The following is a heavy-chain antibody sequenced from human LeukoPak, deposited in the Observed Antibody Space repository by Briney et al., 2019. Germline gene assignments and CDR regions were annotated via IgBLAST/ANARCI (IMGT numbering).Heavy chain of an antibody. CDR2: ISSSSSYI. CDR3: ATYSSRNAREFQS. D-gene: IGHD2-2*01. Sequence: GGSLRLSCAASGFTFSSYSMNWVRQAPGKGLEWVSSISSSSSYIYYADSVKGRFTISRDNAKNSLYLQMNSLRAEDTAVYYCATYSSRNAREFQSWGQGTLVTVSS. V-gene: IGHV3-21*01. J-gene: IGHJ1*01. CDR1: GFTFSSYS.